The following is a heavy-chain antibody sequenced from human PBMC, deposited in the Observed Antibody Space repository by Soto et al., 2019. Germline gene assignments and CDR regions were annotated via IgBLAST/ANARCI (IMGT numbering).Heavy chain of an antibody. D-gene: IGHD2-8*01. Sequence: SETLSLTCTVAGGSISSYYWGWIRQPPGKGLEWIGYIYYSGSTNYNPSLKSRVTISVDTSKNQFSLKLSSVTAADTAVYYCARDNERWYYGMDVWGQGTTVTVSS. V-gene: IGHV4-59*01. CDR1: GGSISSYY. CDR3: ARDNERWYYGMDV. CDR2: IYYSGST. J-gene: IGHJ6*02.